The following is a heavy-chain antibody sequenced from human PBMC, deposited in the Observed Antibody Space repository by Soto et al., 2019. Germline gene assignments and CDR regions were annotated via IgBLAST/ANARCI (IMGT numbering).Heavy chain of an antibody. D-gene: IGHD2-2*01. CDR3: ARAPGYNFPAAPAEVEYFDY. CDR1: GFTFSSYD. Sequence: GGSLRLSCAASGFTFSSYDMHWVRQATGKGLEWVSAIGTAGDTYYPGSVKGRFTISRENAKNSLYLQMNSLRAEDTAVYYCARAPGYNFPAAPAEVEYFDYWGQGTLVTVSS. J-gene: IGHJ4*02. V-gene: IGHV3-13*01. CDR2: IGTAGDT.